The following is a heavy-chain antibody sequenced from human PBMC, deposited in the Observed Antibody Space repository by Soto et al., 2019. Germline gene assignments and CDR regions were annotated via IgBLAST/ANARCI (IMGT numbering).Heavy chain of an antibody. D-gene: IGHD2-15*01. J-gene: IGHJ5*02. Sequence: GASVKVSCKASGYTFTSSGMSWVRQAPGQGLEWMGGIIPIFGTANYAQKFQGRVTITADESTSTAYMELSSLRSEDTAVYYCARGSRPSLYCSGGSCSPYNWFDPWGQGTLVTVSS. V-gene: IGHV1-69*13. CDR3: ARGSRPSLYCSGGSCSPYNWFDP. CDR1: GYTFTSSG. CDR2: IIPIFGTA.